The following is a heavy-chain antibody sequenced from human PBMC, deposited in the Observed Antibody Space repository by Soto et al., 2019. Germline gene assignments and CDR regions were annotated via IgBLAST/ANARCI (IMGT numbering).Heavy chain of an antibody. V-gene: IGHV3-23*01. Sequence: GGSLRLSCAASGFTFSSYLMSWVRQAPGTGLEWVSTITGSGDRTYYGNSVKGRFTISRDNSKNTLDLQMNSLRAEDTAIYYCAKGSANCGMYCNLSFWGQGTTVIGSS. CDR3: AKGSANCGMYCNLSF. J-gene: IGHJ6*02. CDR1: GFTFSSYL. D-gene: IGHD2-21*01. CDR2: ITGSGDRT.